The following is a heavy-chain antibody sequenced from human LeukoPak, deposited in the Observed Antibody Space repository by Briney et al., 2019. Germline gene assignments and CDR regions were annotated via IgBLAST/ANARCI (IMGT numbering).Heavy chain of an antibody. D-gene: IGHD6-13*01. CDR2: ISGSGGST. V-gene: IGHV3-23*01. CDR3: AKSGYSSSWNYYYYMDV. CDR1: GLTFSSYA. J-gene: IGHJ6*03. Sequence: GGSLRLSCAASGLTFSSYAMSWVRQAPGKGLEWVSAISGSGGSTYYADSVKGRFTISRDNSKNTLYLQMNSLRAEDTAVYYCAKSGYSSSWNYYYYMDVWGKGTTVTVSS.